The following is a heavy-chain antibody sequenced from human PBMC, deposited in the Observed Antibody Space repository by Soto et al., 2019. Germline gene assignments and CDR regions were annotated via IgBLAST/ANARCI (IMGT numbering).Heavy chain of an antibody. CDR1: GFTFSSYA. D-gene: IGHD2-15*01. J-gene: IGHJ4*02. Sequence: QVQLVESGGGVVQPGRSLRLSCAASGFTFSSYAMHWVRQAPGKGLAWVAVISYDGSNNYYADSVKGRFTISRDNSKNTLYLQMNSLRAEDTAVYYCARTVFGDQLAAYWGQGTLVTVSS. CDR2: ISYDGSNN. CDR3: ARTVFGDQLAAY. V-gene: IGHV3-30-3*01.